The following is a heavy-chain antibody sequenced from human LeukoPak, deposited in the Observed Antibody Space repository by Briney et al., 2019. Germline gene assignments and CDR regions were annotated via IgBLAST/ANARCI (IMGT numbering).Heavy chain of an antibody. J-gene: IGHJ5*02. CDR1: GGTFSSYA. D-gene: IGHD5-18*01. Sequence: ASVKVFCKASGGTFSSYAISWVRQAPGQGLEWMGRIIPILGIANYAQKFQGRVTITADKSTSTAYMELSSLRSEDTAVYYCARDYSYGYSLNWFDPWGQGTLVTVSS. CDR2: IIPILGIA. CDR3: ARDYSYGYSLNWFDP. V-gene: IGHV1-69*04.